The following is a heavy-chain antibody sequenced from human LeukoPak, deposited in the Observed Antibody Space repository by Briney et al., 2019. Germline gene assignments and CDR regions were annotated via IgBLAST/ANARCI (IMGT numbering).Heavy chain of an antibody. V-gene: IGHV3-33*01. J-gene: IGHJ4*01. D-gene: IGHD2-8*01. CDR3: AREHARVSSLLDL. CDR1: GFSSNSSV. CDR2: IWYDGNNK. Sequence: RRSLRDSRAASGFSSNSSVVHWVCQAPGKGLEWVAVIWYDGNNKYYADSVKGRFTISRDSSKNTMYLQMNSLRAEDTAVYYCAREHARVSSLLDLWGQGTLVTGFS.